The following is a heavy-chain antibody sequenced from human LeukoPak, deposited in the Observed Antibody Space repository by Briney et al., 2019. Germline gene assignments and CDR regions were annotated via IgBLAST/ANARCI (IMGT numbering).Heavy chain of an antibody. D-gene: IGHD3-10*01. CDR3: VRERSFFGENY. J-gene: IGHJ4*02. V-gene: IGHV4-38-2*02. Sequence: GSLRLSCAASGFTFSSSAMSWVRQPPGKGLEWIGSISYSGSTNYDPSLKSRVTISVDTSKNQFSLQLSSVTAADTAFYYCVRERSFFGENYWGQGTLVTVSS. CDR1: GFTFSSSA. CDR2: ISYSGST.